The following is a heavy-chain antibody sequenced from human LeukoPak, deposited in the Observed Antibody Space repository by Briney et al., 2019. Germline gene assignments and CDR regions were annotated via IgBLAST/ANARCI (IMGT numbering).Heavy chain of an antibody. J-gene: IGHJ4*02. CDR1: GGSISSSSYY. V-gene: IGHV4-39*01. D-gene: IGHD3-22*01. CDR2: IYYSGST. CDR3: ARGYYYDSSGSFDY. Sequence: PSETLSLTCTLSGGSISSSSYYWGWIRQPPGKGLEWIGSIYYSGSTYYNPSLKSRVTISVDTSKNQFSLKLSSVTAADTAVYYCARGYYYDSSGSFDYWGQGTLVTVSS.